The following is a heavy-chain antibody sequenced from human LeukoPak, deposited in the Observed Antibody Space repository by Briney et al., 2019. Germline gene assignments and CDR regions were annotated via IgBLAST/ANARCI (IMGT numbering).Heavy chain of an antibody. CDR3: ARQEPRDYFDY. J-gene: IGHJ4*02. CDR1: GFTFSNYY. D-gene: IGHD1-26*01. V-gene: IGHV3-11*01. Sequence: PGGSLRLSCAASGFTFSNYYMSWIRQAPGKGLEWVSYISRSGSTIYYADSVKGRFTISRDNAKNSLYLQMNSLRAEDTAVYYCARQEPRDYFDYWGQGTLVTVSS. CDR2: ISRSGSTI.